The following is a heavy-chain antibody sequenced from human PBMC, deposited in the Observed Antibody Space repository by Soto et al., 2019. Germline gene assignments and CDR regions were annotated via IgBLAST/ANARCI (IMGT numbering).Heavy chain of an antibody. CDR1: GFTFSSYA. V-gene: IGHV3-23*01. J-gene: IGHJ4*02. D-gene: IGHD3-9*01. Sequence: VSLRVSCAAXGFTFSSYAMSWVRQAPGKGLEWVSAISGSGGSTYYADSVKGRFTISRDNSKNTLYLQMNSLRAEDTAVYYCAKDRYRAQIKDFDYWGQGARVTVSS. CDR2: ISGSGGST. CDR3: AKDRYRAQIKDFDY.